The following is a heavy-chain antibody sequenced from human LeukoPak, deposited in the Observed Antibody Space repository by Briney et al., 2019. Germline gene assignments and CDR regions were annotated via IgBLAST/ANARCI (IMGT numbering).Heavy chain of an antibody. CDR3: ARDSSAVKGFG. CDR2: IYYSGST. CDR1: GGSISSSSYY. Sequence: PSETLSLTCTVSGGSISSSSYYWGWIRQPPGKGLEWIGSIYYSGSTYYNPSLKSRVTISVDTSKNQFSLKLSSVTAADTAVYYCARDSSAVKGFGWGQGTLVTVSS. V-gene: IGHV4-39*07. J-gene: IGHJ4*02. D-gene: IGHD4-17*01.